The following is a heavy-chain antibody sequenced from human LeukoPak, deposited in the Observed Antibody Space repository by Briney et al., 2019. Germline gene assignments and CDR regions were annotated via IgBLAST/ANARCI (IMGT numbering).Heavy chain of an antibody. D-gene: IGHD3-10*01. CDR1: GGSISSGGYY. V-gene: IGHV4-31*03. Sequence: TLSLTCTVSGGSISSGGYYWSWIRQHPGKGLEWIRYIYHSGSTYYNPSLKSRVTISVDTSKNQFSLKLSSVTAADTAVYYCARAHITQGVVDGFDIWGQGTMVTVSS. CDR2: IYHSGST. CDR3: ARAHITQGVVDGFDI. J-gene: IGHJ3*02.